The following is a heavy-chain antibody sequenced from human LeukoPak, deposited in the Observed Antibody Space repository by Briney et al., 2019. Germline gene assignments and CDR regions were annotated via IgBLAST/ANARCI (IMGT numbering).Heavy chain of an antibody. CDR2: IYTSGST. J-gene: IGHJ4*02. CDR3: ARGRGSSWD. D-gene: IGHD6-13*01. CDR1: GGSISSGSYY. V-gene: IGHV4-61*02. Sequence: SETLSLTCTVSGGSISSGSYYWSWIRQPAGKGLEWIGRIYTSGSTNYNPSLKSRVTISVDTFKNQFSLKLSSVTAADTAVYYCARGRGSSWDWGQGTLVTVSS.